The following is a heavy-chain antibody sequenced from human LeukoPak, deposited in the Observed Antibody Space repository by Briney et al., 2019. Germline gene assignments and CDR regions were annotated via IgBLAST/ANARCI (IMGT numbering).Heavy chain of an antibody. D-gene: IGHD6-6*01. V-gene: IGHV4-34*01. CDR2: INHSGST. CDR3: ARRISIAARPADWFDP. CDR1: GGSISSYY. J-gene: IGHJ5*02. Sequence: SETLSLTCTVSGGSISSYYWSWIRQPPGKGLEWIGEINHSGSTNYNPSLKSRVTISVDTSKNQFSLKLSSVTAADTAVYYCARRISIAARPADWFDPWGRGTLVTVSS.